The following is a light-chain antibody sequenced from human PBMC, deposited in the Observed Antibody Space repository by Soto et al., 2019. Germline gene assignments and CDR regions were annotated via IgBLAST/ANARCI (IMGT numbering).Light chain of an antibody. CDR1: SSDVGGYNY. V-gene: IGLV2-14*01. J-gene: IGLJ2*01. Sequence: QSALTQPASVSGSPGQSITISCTGTSSDVGGYNYVSWYQHYPGKAPKLMIYEVSNRPSGVSNRYSGSKSGNTASLTISGLQADDEAYYYCSAYTDSSTVVFGGGTKLTV. CDR2: EVS. CDR3: SAYTDSSTVV.